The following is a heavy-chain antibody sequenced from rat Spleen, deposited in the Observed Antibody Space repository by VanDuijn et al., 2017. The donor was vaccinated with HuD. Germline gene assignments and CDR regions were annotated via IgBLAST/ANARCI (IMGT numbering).Heavy chain of an antibody. Sequence: EVQLVESGGGLVQPGRSMKLSCAASGFTFSNYYMAWVRQAPRKGLKWVAAVSYDGGNTYYRDSVKGRFTISRDNAKSTLYLQMDSLRSEDTATYYCAREAGVPFHYFDYWGRGVMVTVSS. CDR3: AREAGVPFHYFDY. V-gene: IGHV5-25*01. D-gene: IGHD4-4*01. CDR1: GFTFSNYY. J-gene: IGHJ2*01. CDR2: VSYDGGNT.